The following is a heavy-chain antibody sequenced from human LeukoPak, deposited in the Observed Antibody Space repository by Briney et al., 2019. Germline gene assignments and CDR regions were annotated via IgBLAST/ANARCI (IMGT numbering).Heavy chain of an antibody. CDR2: INHSGST. J-gene: IGHJ5*02. CDR1: GGSFSDYY. CDR3: ARLIRRFGVFNWFDP. D-gene: IGHD3-10*01. Sequence: SETLSLTCAVYGGSFSDYYWSWIRQPPGKGLEWIGEINHSGSTNYNPSLKSRVTISVDTSKNQFSLKLNSVTAADTAVYYCARLIRRFGVFNWFDPWGQGTLVTVSS. V-gene: IGHV4-34*01.